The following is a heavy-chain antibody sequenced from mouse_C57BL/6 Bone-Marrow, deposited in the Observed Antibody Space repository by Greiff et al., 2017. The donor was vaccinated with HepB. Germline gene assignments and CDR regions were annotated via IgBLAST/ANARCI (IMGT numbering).Heavy chain of an antibody. V-gene: IGHV1-64*01. Sequence: QVQLKQPGAELVKPGASVKLSCKASGYTFTSYWMHWVKQRPGQGLEWIGMIHPNSGSTNYNEKFKSKATLTVDKSSSTAYMQLSSLTSEDSAVYYCAREIRLYAMDYWGQGTSVTVSS. CDR2: IHPNSGST. CDR3: AREIRLYAMDY. J-gene: IGHJ4*01. CDR1: GYTFTSYW.